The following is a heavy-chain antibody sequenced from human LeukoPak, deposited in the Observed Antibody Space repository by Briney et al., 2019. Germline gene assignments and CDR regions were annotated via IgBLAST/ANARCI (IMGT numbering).Heavy chain of an antibody. D-gene: IGHD3-9*01. J-gene: IGHJ5*02. Sequence: SETLSLTCAVYGGSFSGYYWNWIRQPPGKGLEWIGYIYYSGSTNYNPSLKSRVTISVDTSKNQFSLKLSSVTAAETAVYYCARQGYDILTGYSNWFDPWGQGTLVTVSS. V-gene: IGHV4-59*08. CDR3: ARQGYDILTGYSNWFDP. CDR1: GGSFSGYY. CDR2: IYYSGST.